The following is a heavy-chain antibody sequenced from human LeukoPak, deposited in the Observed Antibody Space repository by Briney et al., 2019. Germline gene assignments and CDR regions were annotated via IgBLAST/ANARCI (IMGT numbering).Heavy chain of an antibody. D-gene: IGHD6-19*01. J-gene: IGHJ4*02. V-gene: IGHV4-31*03. CDR2: IYYSGST. CDR1: GGSISSGGYY. Sequence: SETLSLTCTVSGGSISSGGYYWSWIRQHPGKGLEWIGYIYYSGSTYYNPSLKSRVTISVDTSKNQFSLKLSSVTAADTAVYYCARFSSGWSLYYFDYWGQGTLVTVSS. CDR3: ARFSSGWSLYYFDY.